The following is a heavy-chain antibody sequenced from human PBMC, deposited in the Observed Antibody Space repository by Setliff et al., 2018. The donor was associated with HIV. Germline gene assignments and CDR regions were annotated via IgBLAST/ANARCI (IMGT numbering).Heavy chain of an antibody. J-gene: IGHJ4*02. V-gene: IGHV4-39*07. CDR1: GGSINSTSYY. Sequence: SETLSLTCTVSGGSINSTSYYWGWIRQPPGNGLEWIGSIYHTGSTYYNPSLKSRVTISVDTSKNQFSLKLSSVTAADTAVYYCARESPSSSWFYFDFWGQGTLVTVSS. D-gene: IGHD6-13*01. CDR3: ARESPSSSWFYFDF. CDR2: IYHTGST.